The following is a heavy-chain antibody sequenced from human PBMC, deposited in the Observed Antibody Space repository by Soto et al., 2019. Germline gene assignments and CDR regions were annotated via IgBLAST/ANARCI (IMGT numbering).Heavy chain of an antibody. V-gene: IGHV1-2*04. CDR1: GYTFTGYY. Sequence: ASVKVSCKASGYTFTGYYMHWVRQAPGQGLEWMGWINPNSGGTNYAQKFQDWVTMTRDTSISTAYMELSRLRSDDTAVYYCARGDVPRYYDSSGYSWFDPWGQGTLVTVSS. CDR2: INPNSGGT. D-gene: IGHD3-22*01. J-gene: IGHJ5*02. CDR3: ARGDVPRYYDSSGYSWFDP.